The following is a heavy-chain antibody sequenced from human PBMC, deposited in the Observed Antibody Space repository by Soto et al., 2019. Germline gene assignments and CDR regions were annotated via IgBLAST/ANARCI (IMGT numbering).Heavy chain of an antibody. V-gene: IGHV3-33*01. D-gene: IGHD1-26*01. CDR2: IWYDGSKK. J-gene: IGHJ6*02. CDR1: GYTFSSHG. Sequence: QVQLVESGGGVVQPGRSLRLSCAASGYTFSSHGMHWVRQAPGKGLEWVAAIWYDGSKKCYADSVKGRFTISRDDSRNQLYLEMNSLRADDTAVYSCARDPASSVEVWGQGTTVIVSS. CDR3: ARDPASSVEV.